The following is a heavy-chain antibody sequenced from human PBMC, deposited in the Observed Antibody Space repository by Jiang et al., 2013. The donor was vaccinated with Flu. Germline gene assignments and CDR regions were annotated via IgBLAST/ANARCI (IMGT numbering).Heavy chain of an antibody. V-gene: IGHV1-18*01. CDR2: VSAANGDT. D-gene: IGHD1-26*01. Sequence: EVKKPGASVKVSCKTSGFTFTDYGFSWVRQAPGQGLEWMGWVSAANGDTHYAQKFQGRVAMTTDSSTATVLMELRSLTSDDTAVYYCAREWYLLGDYWGQGTLVTVSS. CDR1: GFTFTDYG. J-gene: IGHJ4*02. CDR3: AREWYLLGDY.